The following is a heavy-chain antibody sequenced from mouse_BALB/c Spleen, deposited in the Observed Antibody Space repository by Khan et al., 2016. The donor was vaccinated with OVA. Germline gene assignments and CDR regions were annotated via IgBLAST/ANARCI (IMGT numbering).Heavy chain of an antibody. CDR1: GFTFSNYG. D-gene: IGHD1-1*01. V-gene: IGHV5-6*01. CDR3: SRQPDYYGSSSYFDY. CDR2: ISSGGSYT. Sequence: EVELVESGGDLVKPGGSLKLSCAASGFTFSNYGMSWVRQTPDKRLEWVASISSGGSYTYYPDSVKGRFTISRDNAENTLYLQMSSLKSEDTALYYCSRQPDYYGSSSYFDYWGQGTTLTVSS. J-gene: IGHJ2*01.